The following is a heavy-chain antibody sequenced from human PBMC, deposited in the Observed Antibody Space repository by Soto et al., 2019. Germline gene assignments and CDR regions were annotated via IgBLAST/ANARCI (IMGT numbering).Heavy chain of an antibody. Sequence: QLVESGGRGVQPGRSLRLSCEASEFTFSSYAMHWVRQAPGRGLEWVALISFDGRKEYYADSVKGRFIVSGDNSRSMVYLQMDSLRPDDTAIYYCARPIPRWSYHYGMDVWGQGTTVTVSS. CDR2: ISFDGRKE. J-gene: IGHJ6*02. V-gene: IGHV3-30*03. CDR3: ARPIPRWSYHYGMDV. D-gene: IGHD2-15*01. CDR1: EFTFSSYA.